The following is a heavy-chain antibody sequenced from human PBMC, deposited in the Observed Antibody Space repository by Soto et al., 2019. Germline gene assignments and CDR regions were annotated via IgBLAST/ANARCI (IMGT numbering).Heavy chain of an antibody. Sequence: SETLSLTCTVSGGSISSYYWSWIRQPAGKGLEWIGRIYTSGSTNYNPSLKSRVTMSVDTSKNQFSLKLSSVTAADTAVYYCARGVIAYCGGGCYSDWFDPWGQGTLVTVSS. V-gene: IGHV4-4*07. J-gene: IGHJ5*02. CDR3: ARGVIAYCGGGCYSDWFDP. CDR2: IYTSGST. CDR1: GGSISSYY. D-gene: IGHD2-21*02.